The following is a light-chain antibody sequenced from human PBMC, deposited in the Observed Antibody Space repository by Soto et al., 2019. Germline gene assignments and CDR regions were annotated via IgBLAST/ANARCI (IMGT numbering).Light chain of an antibody. V-gene: IGKV1-8*01. CDR3: QQYYSYSWT. CDR1: QGISSY. Sequence: SASTGDRFTITCLASQGISSYLAWYQQKPGKAPKLLIYAASTLQSGVPSRFSGSGSGTDFTLTISCLQSEDFATYYCQQYYSYSWTFGQGTKVDIK. J-gene: IGKJ1*01. CDR2: AAS.